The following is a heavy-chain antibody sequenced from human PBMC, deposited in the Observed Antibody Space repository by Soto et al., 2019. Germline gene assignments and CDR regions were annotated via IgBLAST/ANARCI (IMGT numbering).Heavy chain of an antibody. CDR2: FDPEDGET. CDR3: ATGVAVAGDNDAFDI. D-gene: IGHD6-19*01. CDR1: GYTLTELS. Sequence: AASVKVSCKVSGYTLTELSMHWVRQAPGKGLEWMGGFDPEDGETIYAQKFQGRVTMTEDTSTDTAYMELSSLRSEDTAVYYCATGVAVAGDNDAFDIWGQGTMVTVSS. J-gene: IGHJ3*02. V-gene: IGHV1-24*01.